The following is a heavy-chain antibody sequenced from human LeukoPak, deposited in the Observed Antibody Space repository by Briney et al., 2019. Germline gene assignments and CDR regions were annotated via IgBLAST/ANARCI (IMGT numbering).Heavy chain of an antibody. CDR1: GGSISSGGYY. D-gene: IGHD2-15*01. Sequence: SETLSLTCTVSGGSISSGGYYWSWIRQHPGKGLEWIGYIYYSGSTYYNPSLKSRVTISVDTSKNQFSLKLSSVTAADTAVYYCARDTLHCSGGSCYSLVAFDIWGQGTMVTVSS. CDR3: ARDTLHCSGGSCYSLVAFDI. CDR2: IYYSGST. V-gene: IGHV4-31*03. J-gene: IGHJ3*02.